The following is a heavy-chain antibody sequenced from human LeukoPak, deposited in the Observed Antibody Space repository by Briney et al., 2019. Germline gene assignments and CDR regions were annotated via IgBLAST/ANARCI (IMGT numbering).Heavy chain of an antibody. D-gene: IGHD1-26*01. V-gene: IGHV4-4*02. J-gene: IGHJ4*02. Sequence: SETLSLTCAVSGGSILTTNWWSWVRQPPGKGLEWIGEVHLSGASNYNPSLKSRVNMSIDKSKDQLSLELTSVTAADTAIYYCTRESGAFSPFGFWGQGTLVTVSS. CDR1: GGSILTTNW. CDR2: VHLSGAS. CDR3: TRESGAFSPFGF.